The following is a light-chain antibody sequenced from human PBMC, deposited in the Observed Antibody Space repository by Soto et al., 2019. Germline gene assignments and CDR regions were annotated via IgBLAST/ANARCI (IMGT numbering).Light chain of an antibody. CDR1: QSISSY. Sequence: DIPMTQSPSSLSASVGDRVTITCRASQSISSYLNWYQQKPGNAPKLLIYTASSLQSGVPSRFSGSGSGTDFTLTISSLQPEDFATYYCQQSYSTPWTFGLGTKVEIK. CDR3: QQSYSTPWT. J-gene: IGKJ1*01. V-gene: IGKV1-39*01. CDR2: TAS.